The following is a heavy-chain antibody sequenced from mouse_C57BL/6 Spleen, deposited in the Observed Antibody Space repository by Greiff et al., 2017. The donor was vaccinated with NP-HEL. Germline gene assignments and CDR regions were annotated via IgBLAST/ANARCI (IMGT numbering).Heavy chain of an antibody. J-gene: IGHJ1*03. V-gene: IGHV1-55*01. CDR2: IYPGSGST. D-gene: IGHD1-1*01. CDR1: GYTFTSYW. Sequence: VQLQQSGAELVKPGASVKMSCKASGYTFTSYWITWVKQRPGQGLEWIGDIYPGSGSTNYNEKFKSKATLTVDTSSSTAYMQLSSLTSEDSAVYYCARSLYDGSSPYWYFDVWGTGTTVTVSS. CDR3: ARSLYDGSSPYWYFDV.